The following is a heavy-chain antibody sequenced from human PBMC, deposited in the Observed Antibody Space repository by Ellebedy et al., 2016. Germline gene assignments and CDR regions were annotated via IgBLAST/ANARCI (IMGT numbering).Heavy chain of an antibody. CDR2: IKPDGSVT. CDR1: GFTFSSYW. Sequence: GESLKISCVASGFTFSSYWIHWVRPAPGKGLEWVADIKPDGSVTYYVDYVRGRLTISRDNARSSVYLQLNSLRVEDTAVYHCARDLTASGTLDYWGRGTLVTVSS. CDR3: ARDLTASGTLDY. J-gene: IGHJ4*02. V-gene: IGHV3-7*03. D-gene: IGHD3-9*01.